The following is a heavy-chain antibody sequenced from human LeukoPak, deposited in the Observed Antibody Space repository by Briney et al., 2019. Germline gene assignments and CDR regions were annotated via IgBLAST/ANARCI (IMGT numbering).Heavy chain of an antibody. J-gene: IGHJ4*02. Sequence: GGSLRLSCAASGFTFSSYEMNWVRQAPGKGLEWVSYISSSGSIIYYADFVKGRFTISRDNAKNSLYLQMNSLRADDTAVYYCARDYYYDSSGYPDYWGQGTLVTVSS. D-gene: IGHD3-22*01. CDR1: GFTFSSYE. CDR2: ISSSGSII. V-gene: IGHV3-48*03. CDR3: ARDYYYDSSGYPDY.